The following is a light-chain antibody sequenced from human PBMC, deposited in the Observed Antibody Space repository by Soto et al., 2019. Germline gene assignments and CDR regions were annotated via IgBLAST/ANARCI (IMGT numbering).Light chain of an antibody. Sequence: DIQMTQSPSTLSASVGDRVTITYRASQSISSWLAWYQQKPGKAPKLLIYDASSLESGVPSRFSGSGSGTEFTLTISSLQPDDFATYYCQQYNSYSRTFGQGTQVEIK. CDR1: QSISSW. CDR2: DAS. V-gene: IGKV1-5*01. J-gene: IGKJ1*01. CDR3: QQYNSYSRT.